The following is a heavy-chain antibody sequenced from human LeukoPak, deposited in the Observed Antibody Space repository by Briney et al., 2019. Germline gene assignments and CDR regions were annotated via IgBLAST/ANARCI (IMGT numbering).Heavy chain of an antibody. Sequence: SVKVSCKASGGTFSSYAISWVRQAPGQGLEWMGRIIPILGIANYAQKFQGRVTITADKSASTAYMELSSLRSEDTAVYYCARGGAVTTSPSNYWGQGTLVTVSS. CDR1: GGTFSSYA. CDR3: ARGGAVTTSPSNY. J-gene: IGHJ4*02. V-gene: IGHV1-69*04. CDR2: IIPILGIA. D-gene: IGHD4-17*01.